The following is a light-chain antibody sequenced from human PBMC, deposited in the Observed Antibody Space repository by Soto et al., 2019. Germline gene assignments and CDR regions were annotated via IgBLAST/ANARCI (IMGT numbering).Light chain of an antibody. CDR2: RDN. J-gene: IGLJ1*01. CDR3: QSPDSSGTYV. V-gene: IGLV3-25*03. CDR1: ALSKQH. Sequence: SYELTQPPSVSLSPGQTARITCSGDALSKQHVYWYQQKPGQAPLLVIYRDNKRPSGIPERFSGSSSGATVTLTITGVQAEDEADYYCQSPDSSGTYVFGAGTKLTVL.